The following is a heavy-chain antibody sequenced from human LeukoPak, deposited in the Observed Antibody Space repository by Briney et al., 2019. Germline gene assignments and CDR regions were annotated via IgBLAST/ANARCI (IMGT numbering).Heavy chain of an antibody. J-gene: IGHJ6*02. D-gene: IGHD3-16*01. V-gene: IGHV4-59*01. Sequence: SETLSLTCTVSGDSISGSYWTWVRQPPGQGLEWIGQIHYSGRADYNPSLKRRITISVDTSKNHMSLTLTSVTAADTAIYYCVKFGVDYDMGVWGQGTTVTVSS. CDR1: GDSISGSY. CDR2: IHYSGRA. CDR3: VKFGVDYDMGV.